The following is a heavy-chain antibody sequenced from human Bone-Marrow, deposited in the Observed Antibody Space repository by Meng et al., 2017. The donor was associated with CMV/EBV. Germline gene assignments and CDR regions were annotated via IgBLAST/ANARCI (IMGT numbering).Heavy chain of an antibody. D-gene: IGHD3-22*01. J-gene: IGHJ6*02. CDR1: GYTFTSYG. CDR2: ISAYNGNT. Sequence: ASVKDSCKASGYTFTSYGISWVRQAPGQGLEWMGWISAYNGNTNYAQKLQGRVTMTTDTSTSTAYMELNSLRSEDTAVYYCARDSTYYYDSSGFPYSMDVWGQGTTVTVSS. V-gene: IGHV1-18*01. CDR3: ARDSTYYYDSSGFPYSMDV.